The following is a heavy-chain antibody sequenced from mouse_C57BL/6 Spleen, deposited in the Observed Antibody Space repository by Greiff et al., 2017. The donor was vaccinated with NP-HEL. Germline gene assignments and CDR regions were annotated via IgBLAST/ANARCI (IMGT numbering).Heavy chain of an antibody. Sequence: EVQLQESGGGLVKPGGSLKLSCAASGFTFSSYTMSWVRQTPEKRLEWVATISGGGGNTYYPDSVKGRFTISRDNAKNTLYLQMSSLRSEDTALYYCASLITTVAYYFDYWGQGTTLTVSS. V-gene: IGHV5-9*01. CDR3: ASLITTVAYYFDY. D-gene: IGHD1-1*01. CDR2: ISGGGGNT. J-gene: IGHJ2*01. CDR1: GFTFSSYT.